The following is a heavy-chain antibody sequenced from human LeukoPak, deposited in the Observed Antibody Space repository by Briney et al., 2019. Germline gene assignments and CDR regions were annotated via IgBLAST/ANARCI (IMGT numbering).Heavy chain of an antibody. J-gene: IGHJ5*02. V-gene: IGHV1-2*02. CDR2: INPNSGGI. D-gene: IGHD4-11*01. CDR1: GYTFAAYF. Sequence: ASLKVSCKASGYTFAAYFIHWVRQSPGQGLEWMGWINPNSGGIKYAQKFQGRVTMTRDTSISTAYMELSRLRSDDTAVYYCARDSYSDYVGDWFGPWGHGTLVTVSS. CDR3: ARDSYSDYVGDWFGP.